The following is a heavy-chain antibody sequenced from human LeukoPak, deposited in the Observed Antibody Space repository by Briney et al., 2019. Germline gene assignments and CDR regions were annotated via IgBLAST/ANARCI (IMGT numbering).Heavy chain of an antibody. CDR1: GYTFTGYY. D-gene: IGHD3-22*01. CDR3: ASYYYDSSGYSDYFDY. Sequence: GASVKVSCKASGYTFTGYYMHWVRQAPGQGLEWMGWINPNSGGINYAQKFQGRVTMTRDTSISTAYMELSRLRSDDTAVYYCASYYYDSSGYSDYFDYWGQGTLVTVSS. J-gene: IGHJ4*02. V-gene: IGHV1-2*02. CDR2: INPNSGGI.